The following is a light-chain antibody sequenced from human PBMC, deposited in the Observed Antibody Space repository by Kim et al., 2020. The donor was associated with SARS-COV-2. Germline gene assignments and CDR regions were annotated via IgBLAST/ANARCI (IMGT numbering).Light chain of an antibody. CDR2: EDN. J-gene: IGLJ2*01. Sequence: KQVTISCTRSSGSIASNYVHWYQESPGSAPTTVIYEDNQRPSGVPDRFSGSIASSSNSASLTISGLKTEDEADYYCQSYDSSNHVVFGGGTQLTVL. CDR1: SGSIASNY. V-gene: IGLV6-57*03. CDR3: QSYDSSNHVV.